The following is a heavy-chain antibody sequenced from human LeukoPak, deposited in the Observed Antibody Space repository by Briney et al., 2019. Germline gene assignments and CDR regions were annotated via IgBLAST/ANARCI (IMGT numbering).Heavy chain of an antibody. Sequence: RGSLRLSCAVSGFTFSSYWMSWVRQAPGKGLEWVANIKQDGSEKYYVDSVKGRFTISRDNAKNSLYLQMNSLRAEDTAVFYCAKRSGYTTGWFFNFWGQGTLVTVSS. CDR3: AKRSGYTTGWFFNF. CDR1: GFTFSSYW. CDR2: IKQDGSEK. V-gene: IGHV3-7*03. J-gene: IGHJ4*02. D-gene: IGHD6-19*01.